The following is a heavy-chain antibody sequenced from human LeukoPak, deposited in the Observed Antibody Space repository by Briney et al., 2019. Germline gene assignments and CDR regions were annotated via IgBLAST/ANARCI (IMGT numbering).Heavy chain of an antibody. CDR2: FIPIFGTA. CDR3: ANTRGYYDSSGYYEPWFAP. V-gene: IGHV1-69*05. J-gene: IGHJ5*02. D-gene: IGHD3-22*01. Sequence: ASVKVSCEASAGTFSSYAISWVRQAPGQGLEWMGGFIPIFGTANYAQKFQGRVTITTDESTSTAYMELSSLRSEDTAVYYCANTRGYYDSSGYYEPWFAPWDQGTLVTVSS. CDR1: AGTFSSYA.